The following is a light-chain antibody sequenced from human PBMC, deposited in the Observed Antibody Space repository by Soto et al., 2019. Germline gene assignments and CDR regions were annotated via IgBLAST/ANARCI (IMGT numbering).Light chain of an antibody. CDR1: QSVSSSY. Sequence: EIVLTQSPGTLSLSPGERATLSCRASQSVSSSYVAWYQQKPGQAPRLLIYGASSRATGIPDRFSGSGSGTDFTLIISRLEPEDFAVYYCQQYGSSSLTFGGGTKVEIK. CDR3: QQYGSSSLT. J-gene: IGKJ4*01. CDR2: GAS. V-gene: IGKV3-20*01.